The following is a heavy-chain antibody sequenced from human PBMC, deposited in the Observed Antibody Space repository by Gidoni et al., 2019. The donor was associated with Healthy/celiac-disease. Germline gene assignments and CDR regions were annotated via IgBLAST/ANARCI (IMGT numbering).Heavy chain of an antibody. CDR1: GFTFSSYA. CDR2: ISGSGGST. CDR3: AKDIYGSGSYSDFDY. Sequence: EVQLLESGGGLVQPGGSLRLSCSASGFTFSSYAMSWVRQAPGQGLEWVSAISGSGGSTYYADSVKGRFTISRDNSKNTLYLQMNSLRAEDTAVYYCAKDIYGSGSYSDFDYWGQGTLVTVSS. V-gene: IGHV3-23*01. J-gene: IGHJ4*02. D-gene: IGHD3-10*01.